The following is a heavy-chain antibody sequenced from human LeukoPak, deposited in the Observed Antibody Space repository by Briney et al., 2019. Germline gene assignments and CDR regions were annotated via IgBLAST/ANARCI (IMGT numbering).Heavy chain of an antibody. J-gene: IGHJ6*03. Sequence: GRSLRLSCAASGFTFDDYGMHWVRQAPGKGLEWVSAISWNSGVTDYADSVKGRFTISRDNAKNSLYLQMNSLRAEDTAVYYCARAPPTYYYDSSGYSDYYYYYMDVWGKGTTVTVSS. D-gene: IGHD3-22*01. CDR2: ISWNSGVT. CDR3: ARAPPTYYYDSSGYSDYYYYYMDV. V-gene: IGHV3-9*01. CDR1: GFTFDDYG.